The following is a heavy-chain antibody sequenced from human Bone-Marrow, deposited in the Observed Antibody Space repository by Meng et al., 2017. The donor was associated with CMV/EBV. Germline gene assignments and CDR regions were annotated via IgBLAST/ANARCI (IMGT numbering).Heavy chain of an antibody. Sequence: SETLSLTSTVSGGSISSYYWNWIRQFPGKGLEWIGYIYYSGNTDYNPSLKSRVTISVDTSKNQFSLKLSSVTAADTALYYCARSASSGSYFSWFDPWGQGTLVTVSS. J-gene: IGHJ5*02. CDR2: IYYSGNT. D-gene: IGHD1-26*01. V-gene: IGHV4-59*01. CDR1: GGSISSYY. CDR3: ARSASSGSYFSWFDP.